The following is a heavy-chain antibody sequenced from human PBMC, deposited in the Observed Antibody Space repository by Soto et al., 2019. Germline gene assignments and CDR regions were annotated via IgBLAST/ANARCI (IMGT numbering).Heavy chain of an antibody. CDR3: ARATPITIFGVVEEYYMDV. J-gene: IGHJ6*03. CDR1: GGSISSYY. Sequence: SETLSLTCTVSGGSISSYYWSWIRQPPGKGLEWIGYIYYSGSTNYNPSLKSRVTISVDTSKNQFSLKLSSVTAADTAVYYCARATPITIFGVVEEYYMDVSGKGTTVTVS. CDR2: IYYSGST. V-gene: IGHV4-59*01. D-gene: IGHD3-3*01.